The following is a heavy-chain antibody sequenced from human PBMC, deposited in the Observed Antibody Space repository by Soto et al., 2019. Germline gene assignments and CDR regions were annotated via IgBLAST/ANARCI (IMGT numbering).Heavy chain of an antibody. CDR1: GYTFTGYY. Sequence: QVQVVQSGAEVKKPGASVKVSCKASGYTFTGYYLHWVRQAPGQGLEWMGWINPNSGGTKYAQKFQGWVIMTRDTSISTAYLELTSLRPNDSAVYYCARPGHFSSSWFDSWGQGTLVTVSS. D-gene: IGHD6-13*01. J-gene: IGHJ5*01. CDR2: INPNSGGT. V-gene: IGHV1-2*04. CDR3: ARPGHFSSSWFDS.